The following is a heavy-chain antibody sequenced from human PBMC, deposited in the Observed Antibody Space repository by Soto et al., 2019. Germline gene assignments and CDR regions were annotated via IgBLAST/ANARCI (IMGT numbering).Heavy chain of an antibody. J-gene: IGHJ6*02. D-gene: IGHD3-3*01. CDR2: ISGSGGTT. CDR3: AKDSWAIFGVPAGEYYAMDV. V-gene: IGHV3-23*01. CDR1: GFTFENYA. Sequence: GGSLRLSCVASGFTFENYAMSWVRQAPGKGLEWVSAISGSGGTTYYSDSVKGQFTISRDNSKNTVYLQMNDLRVEDAAEYFCAKDSWAIFGVPAGEYYAMDVWGQGTTVTVSS.